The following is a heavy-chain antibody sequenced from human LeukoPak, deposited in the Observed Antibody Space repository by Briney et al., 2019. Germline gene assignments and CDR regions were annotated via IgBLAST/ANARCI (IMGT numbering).Heavy chain of an antibody. CDR2: VNKDGSEE. D-gene: IGHD1-26*01. CDR1: GFTFSSYG. J-gene: IGHJ3*02. Sequence: GGSLRLSCAASGFTFSSYGMSWVRQAPGKGLEWVASVNKDGSEEYYVDSVKGRFTISRDNAKNSLYLQMNSLRAEDTAVYYCARARYSGSRAAFDIWGQGTMVTVSS. CDR3: ARARYSGSRAAFDI. V-gene: IGHV3-7*03.